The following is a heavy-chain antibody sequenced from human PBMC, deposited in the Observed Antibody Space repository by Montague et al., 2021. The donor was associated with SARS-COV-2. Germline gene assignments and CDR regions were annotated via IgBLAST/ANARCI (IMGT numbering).Heavy chain of an antibody. CDR3: ARVGAYGDYPTPPTFDY. Sequence: SETLSLTCTVSGGSISSYYWSWIRQPPGKGLEWIGYISYSGSTNYNPSLKSRVTISVDTSKNQFSLKLSSVTAADTAVYYCARVGAYGDYPTPPTFDYWGQGTLVTVSS. CDR1: GGSISSYY. J-gene: IGHJ4*02. V-gene: IGHV4-59*01. D-gene: IGHD4-17*01. CDR2: ISYSGST.